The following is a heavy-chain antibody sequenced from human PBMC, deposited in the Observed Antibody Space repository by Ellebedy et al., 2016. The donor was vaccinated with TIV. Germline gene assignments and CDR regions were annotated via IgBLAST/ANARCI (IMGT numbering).Heavy chain of an antibody. CDR1: GFSLTGSD. CDR2: SGAAGDT. D-gene: IGHD2-21*02. J-gene: IGHJ5*02. V-gene: IGHV3-13*01. Sequence: GESLKISCAASGFSLTGSDLHWVRRPAGKGLEWVSASGAAGDTYYPDSVRGRFTISRDNAKNSLYLQMNSLRDEDTAVYYCARAIGVADCSWGQGTLVTVSS. CDR3: ARAIGVADCS.